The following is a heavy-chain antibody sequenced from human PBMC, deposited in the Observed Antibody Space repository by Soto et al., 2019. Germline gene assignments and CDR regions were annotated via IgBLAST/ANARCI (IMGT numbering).Heavy chain of an antibody. Sequence: GGSLRLSCAASGFTFSSYGMHWVRQAPGKGLEWVAVISYDGSNKYYADSVKGRFTISRDNSKNTLYLQMNSLRVEDTAVYYCAKNRYRYYYDSSGYGPFDYWGQGTLVTVSS. V-gene: IGHV3-30*18. CDR2: ISYDGSNK. CDR1: GFTFSSYG. J-gene: IGHJ4*02. CDR3: AKNRYRYYYDSSGYGPFDY. D-gene: IGHD3-22*01.